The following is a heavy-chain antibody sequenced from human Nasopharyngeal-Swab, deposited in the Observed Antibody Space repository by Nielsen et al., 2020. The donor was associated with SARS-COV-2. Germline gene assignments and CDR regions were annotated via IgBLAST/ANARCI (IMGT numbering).Heavy chain of an antibody. CDR2: IYSGGNT. CDR1: GFIGSNTY. V-gene: IGHV3-66*02. J-gene: IGHJ4*02. D-gene: IGHD6-6*01. Sequence: GESLKISCAASGFIGSNTYLSWVRQAPGKGLEWVSLIYSGGNTYYADSVKGRFTISRDTSKNTLYLQMNSLRTEDTAIYYCARGKYRITEFHYWGQGTLVTVSS. CDR3: ARGKYRITEFHY.